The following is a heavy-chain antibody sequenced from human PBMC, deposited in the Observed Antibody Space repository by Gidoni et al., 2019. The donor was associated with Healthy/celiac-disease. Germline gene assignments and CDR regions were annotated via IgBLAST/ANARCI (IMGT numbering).Heavy chain of an antibody. D-gene: IGHD2-2*01. Sequence: EVQPVESGGGLVQPGGSLRLSCAASGFTFSSSSIHWVRQAPGKGLEWVSNISSSSSTIYYADSVKGRFTISRDNAKNSLYLQMNSLRDDDTAVYYCARVPCSSTSCYPYYYYYGMDVWGQGTTVTVSS. CDR2: ISSSSSTI. J-gene: IGHJ6*02. CDR3: ARVPCSSTSCYPYYYYYGMDV. CDR1: GFTFSSSS. V-gene: IGHV3-48*02.